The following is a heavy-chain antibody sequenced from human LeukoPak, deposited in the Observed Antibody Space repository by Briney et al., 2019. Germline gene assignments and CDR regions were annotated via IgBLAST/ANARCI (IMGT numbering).Heavy chain of an antibody. D-gene: IGHD5-12*01. CDR1: GFTFSSYS. V-gene: IGHV3-21*01. Sequence: GGSLRLSCAASGFTFSSYSMNWVRQAPGKGLEWVSSISSSNSYIYYADSVKGRFTISRDNAKNSLYLQMNSLRAEDTAVYYCARGRNIVATILTGWGQGTLVTVSS. J-gene: IGHJ4*02. CDR3: ARGRNIVATILTG. CDR2: ISSSNSYI.